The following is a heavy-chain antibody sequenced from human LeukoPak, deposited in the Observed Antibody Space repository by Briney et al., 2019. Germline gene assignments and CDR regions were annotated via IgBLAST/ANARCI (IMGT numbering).Heavy chain of an antibody. V-gene: IGHV1-8*02. D-gene: IGHD3-22*01. CDR1: GYTFTSYD. CDR3: ARSPYYYDSRRTYYYGMDV. Sequence: ASVKFSCQASGYTFTSYDINWVRQATGQGLEWMGWMNPNSGNTGYAQKFQGRVTMTRNTSISTAYMELSSLRSEDTAVYYCARSPYYYDSRRTYYYGMDVWGQGTTVTVSS. J-gene: IGHJ6*02. CDR2: MNPNSGNT.